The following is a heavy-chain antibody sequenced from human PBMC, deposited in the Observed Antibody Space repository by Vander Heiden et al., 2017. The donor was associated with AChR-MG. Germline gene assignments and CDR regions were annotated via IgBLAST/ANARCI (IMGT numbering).Heavy chain of an antibody. D-gene: IGHD3-16*01. J-gene: IGHJ4*02. V-gene: IGHV1-2*02. CDR3: AKDSQLGPADF. CDR2: IHPKSGDT. CDR1: GYTFTDYH. Sequence: QVQLVQSGAEVKKPGASVKVSCKASGYTFTDYHMHWVRQAPGQGLEWMGWIHPKSGDTNDAQKFQGRVTLTRDTSISVVYMELNRLTSDDTALYYCAKDSQLGPADFWGRGTLVTVSS.